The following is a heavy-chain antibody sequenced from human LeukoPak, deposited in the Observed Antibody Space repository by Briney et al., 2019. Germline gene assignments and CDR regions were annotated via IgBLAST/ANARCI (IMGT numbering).Heavy chain of an antibody. D-gene: IGHD1-26*01. J-gene: IGHJ4*02. V-gene: IGHV4-34*01. CDR1: GGSFSGYY. Sequence: SETLSLTCAVYGGSFSGYYWSWIRQPPGKGLEWIGEINHSGSTNYNPSLKSRVTISVDKSKNQFSLKLSSVTAADTAVYYCARGRGSYDYWGQGTLVTVSS. CDR3: ARGRGSYDY. CDR2: INHSGST.